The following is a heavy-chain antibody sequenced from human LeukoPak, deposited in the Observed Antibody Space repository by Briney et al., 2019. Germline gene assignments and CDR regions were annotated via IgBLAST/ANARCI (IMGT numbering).Heavy chain of an antibody. Sequence: GGSLRLSCAASGFTFNTNAMSWVRQAPGKGLEWVSAISGRTGGTYYADSVKGRFTISRDNSKSTLYLQMNSLRAEDTAVYYCAKDRMGGSYPAEYFQHWGQGTLVTVSS. D-gene: IGHD1-26*01. CDR1: GFTFNTNA. CDR3: AKDRMGGSYPAEYFQH. CDR2: ISGRTGGT. J-gene: IGHJ1*01. V-gene: IGHV3-23*01.